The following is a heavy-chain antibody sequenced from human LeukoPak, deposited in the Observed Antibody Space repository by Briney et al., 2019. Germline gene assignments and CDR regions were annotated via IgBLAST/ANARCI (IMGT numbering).Heavy chain of an antibody. J-gene: IGHJ4*02. V-gene: IGHV3-15*01. CDR1: GFTFSNAW. D-gene: IGHD6-19*01. Sequence: GGSLRLSCAASGFTFSNAWMSWVRQAPGKGLEWVGRIKSKTDGGTTDYAAPVKGRFTISRDDSKNTLYLQMNSLKTEDTAVYYCTTDRRYSSGWYYGEIDYWGQGTLVTVSS. CDR2: IKSKTDGGTT. CDR3: TTDRRYSSGWYYGEIDY.